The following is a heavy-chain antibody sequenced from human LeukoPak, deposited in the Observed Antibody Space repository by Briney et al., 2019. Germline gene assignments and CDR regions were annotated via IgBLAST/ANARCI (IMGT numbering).Heavy chain of an antibody. D-gene: IGHD6-19*01. CDR2: IYYSGST. CDR1: GGSISSYY. J-gene: IGHJ4*01. CDR3: ARLDSSGYYYFDY. Sequence: SETLSLTCTVSGGSISSYYWSWIRQPPGKGLEWIGYIYYSGSTNYNPSLKSRVTISVDTSKNQFSLKLTSVTAADTAVYYCARLDSSGYYYFDYWGQGTLVTVSS. V-gene: IGHV4-59*08.